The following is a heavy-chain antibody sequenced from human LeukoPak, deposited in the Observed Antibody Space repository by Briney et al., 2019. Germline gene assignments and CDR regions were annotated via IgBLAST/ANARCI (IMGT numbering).Heavy chain of an antibody. CDR3: ARDQGSGYYRDYYYYYMDV. Sequence: SVKVSCKASGGIFSSYAISWVRQAPGQGLEWMGGIIPIFGTANYAQKFQGRVTITADESTSTAYMELSSLRSEDTAVYYCARDQGSGYYRDYYYYYMDVWGKGTTVTVSS. CDR1: GGIFSSYA. CDR2: IIPIFGTA. D-gene: IGHD3-22*01. V-gene: IGHV1-69*01. J-gene: IGHJ6*03.